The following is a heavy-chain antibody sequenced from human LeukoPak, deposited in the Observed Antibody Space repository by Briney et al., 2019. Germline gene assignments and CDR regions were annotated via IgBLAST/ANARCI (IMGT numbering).Heavy chain of an antibody. J-gene: IGHJ5*02. Sequence: PSQTLSLTCTVSGGSISSSGYYWSWIRQHPGKGLEWIGNIYYNGSTYYNPSLKSRLSISLDTSKNQFSLKLSSVTAADTAAYYCARDRHITIFGVVPHRWFDPWGQGALVTVSS. CDR3: ARDRHITIFGVVPHRWFDP. CDR1: GGSISSSGYY. D-gene: IGHD3-3*01. V-gene: IGHV4-31*03. CDR2: IYYNGST.